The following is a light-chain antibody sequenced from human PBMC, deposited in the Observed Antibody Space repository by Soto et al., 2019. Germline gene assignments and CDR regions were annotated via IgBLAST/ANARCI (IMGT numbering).Light chain of an antibody. J-gene: IGKJ4*01. CDR1: QTISTW. CDR2: DVS. CDR3: QQYNLYPLT. Sequence: DIQMTQSPSTLSASVGARVTITCRASQTISTWLAWYQQKPGKAPKLLIYDVSSLESGVPSRFSGIGSGTEGSLSIVSLQPDDGSTYDGQQYNLYPLTFGGGTKVDI. V-gene: IGKV1-5*01.